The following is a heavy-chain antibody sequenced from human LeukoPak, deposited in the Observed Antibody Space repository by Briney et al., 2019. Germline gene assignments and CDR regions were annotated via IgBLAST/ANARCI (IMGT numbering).Heavy chain of an antibody. D-gene: IGHD3-22*01. CDR2: IYTSGST. V-gene: IGHV4-4*07. CDR1: DGSISNYY. CDR3: ARVSNYYDTSGYYYIYDY. Sequence: SETLSLTCTASDGSISNYYWSWIRQPAGKALEWIGRIYTSGSTNYNPSLKSRVTISVDKSKNQFSLRLNSVTAADTAVYYCARVSNYYDTSGYYYIYDYWGQGTLVTVSS. J-gene: IGHJ4*02.